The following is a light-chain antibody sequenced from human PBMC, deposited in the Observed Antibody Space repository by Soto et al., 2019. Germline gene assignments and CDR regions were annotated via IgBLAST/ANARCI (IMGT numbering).Light chain of an antibody. J-gene: IGLJ2*01. Sequence: QSVLTQPRSVSGSPGQSVTISCTGTSSDVGGYNYVSWYQQHPGKAPKLMIYDVSKRPSGVPDRFSGSKSGNTASLTIPGLQAEDEADYYCCSYAGSYTPVFGGGTKLTVL. CDR1: SSDVGGYNY. CDR3: CSYAGSYTPV. V-gene: IGLV2-11*01. CDR2: DVS.